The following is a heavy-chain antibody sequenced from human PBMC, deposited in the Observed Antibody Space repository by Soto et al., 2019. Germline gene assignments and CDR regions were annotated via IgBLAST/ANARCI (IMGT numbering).Heavy chain of an antibody. CDR2: ISGSDGKT. V-gene: IGHV3-23*01. J-gene: IGHJ4*02. D-gene: IGHD3-3*01. CDR1: GFSFASFA. CDR3: AKWSYLDY. Sequence: SLRLSCTTSGFSFASFAMTWVRQAPGKGLEWVATISGSDGKTYYADSVKGRFSISRDTSRNTLYLQMNSLRADDTAIYYCAKWSYLDYWGQGTRVTVSS.